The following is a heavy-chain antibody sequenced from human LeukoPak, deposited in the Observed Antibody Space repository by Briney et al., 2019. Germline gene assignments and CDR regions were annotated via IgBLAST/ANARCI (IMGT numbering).Heavy chain of an antibody. CDR1: GGSFSGYY. J-gene: IGHJ4*02. Sequence: PSETLSLTCVVYGGSFSGYYWSWIRQPPGKGLEWIGEINHSGSTNYNPSLKSRVTISVDTSKDQFSLKLSSVTAADTAVYYCAREEDTASYWGQGTLVTVSS. V-gene: IGHV4-34*01. CDR2: INHSGST. CDR3: AREEDTASY. D-gene: IGHD5-18*01.